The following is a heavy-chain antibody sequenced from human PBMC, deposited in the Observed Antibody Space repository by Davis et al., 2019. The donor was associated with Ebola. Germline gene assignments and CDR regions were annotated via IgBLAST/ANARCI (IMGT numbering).Heavy chain of an antibody. CDR3: ARGSSSSGFDY. Sequence: GESLKISCAASGFTFSSYEMNWVRQAPGKGLEWVSYISSSGSTIYYADSVKGRFTISRDNAKNSVSLQMNSLRAEDTAVYYCARGSSSSGFDYWGQGTLVTVSS. CDR2: ISSSGSTI. CDR1: GFTFSSYE. J-gene: IGHJ4*02. V-gene: IGHV3-48*03. D-gene: IGHD6-6*01.